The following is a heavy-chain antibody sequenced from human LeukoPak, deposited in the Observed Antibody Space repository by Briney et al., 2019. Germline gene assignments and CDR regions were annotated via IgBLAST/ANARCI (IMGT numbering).Heavy chain of an antibody. V-gene: IGHV3-53*01. D-gene: IGHD1-14*01. J-gene: IGHJ4*02. CDR2: LYSDGNT. Sequence: SGGSLSLSCAASGFTVISNDMTWVRQAPGKGLEWVSVLYSDGNTKYADSVQGRFTISRDNSTNTLYLEMNSLSPDDTAVYYCARGVEPLAANTLAYWGQGTLVTVSS. CDR3: ARGVEPLAANTLAY. CDR1: GFTVISND.